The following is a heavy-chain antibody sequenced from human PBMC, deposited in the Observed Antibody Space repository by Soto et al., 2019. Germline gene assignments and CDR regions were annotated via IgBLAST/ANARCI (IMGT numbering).Heavy chain of an antibody. CDR3: ARGYCSGGSCYSGREYFQH. D-gene: IGHD2-15*01. J-gene: IGHJ1*01. V-gene: IGHV1-69*13. CDR2: IIPIFGTA. Sequence: SVKVSCKASGGTFSSYAISWVRQAPGQGLEWMGGIIPIFGTANYAQKFQGRVTITADESTSTAYMELSSLRSEDTAVYYCARGYCSGGSCYSGREYFQHWGQGTLVTVSS. CDR1: GGTFSSYA.